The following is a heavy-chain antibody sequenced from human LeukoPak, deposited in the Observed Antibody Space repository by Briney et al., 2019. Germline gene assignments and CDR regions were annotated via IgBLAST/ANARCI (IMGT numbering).Heavy chain of an antibody. V-gene: IGHV3-21*01. CDR2: ISSSSSYI. J-gene: IGHJ6*04. D-gene: IGHD3-9*01. CDR3: AGGSPLRYFDWLLGAPLTDV. CDR1: GFTFSSYS. Sequence: PGGSLRLSCAASGFTFSSYSMNWVRQAPGKGLEWVSSISSSSSYIYYADSVKGRFTISRDNAKNSLYLQMNSLRAEDTAVYYCAGGSPLRYFDWLLGAPLTDVWGKGTTVTVSS.